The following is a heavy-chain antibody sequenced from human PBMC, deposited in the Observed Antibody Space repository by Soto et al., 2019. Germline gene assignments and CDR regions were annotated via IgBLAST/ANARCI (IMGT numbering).Heavy chain of an antibody. V-gene: IGHV3-23*01. D-gene: IGHD2-2*01. CDR2: VSGSADST. Sequence: PGGSLRLSCAASGFTFKTYAMNWVRQAPGKRLEWVSTVSGSADSTYYADSVKGRFTISRDNSKNTLHLQMSRLRTEDTAVYYCAKGSTGDCSSTSCLYYFDFWGQGTLVTVPQ. CDR3: AKGSTGDCSSTSCLYYFDF. CDR1: GFTFKTYA. J-gene: IGHJ4*02.